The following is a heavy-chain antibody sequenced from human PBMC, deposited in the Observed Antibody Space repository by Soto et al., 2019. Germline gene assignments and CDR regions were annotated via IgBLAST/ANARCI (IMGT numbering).Heavy chain of an antibody. V-gene: IGHV1-69*13. Sequence: SVKVSCKASGGLFSSYPISWVRQVPGQGLEWMGGIIPVFQTAYYTQRFQGRVTITADESTNTAYMELSSLRSEDTAIYYCARGGSGYTWFNEFWGQGTLATVSS. J-gene: IGHJ4*02. CDR3: ARGGSGYTWFNEF. CDR2: IIPVFQTA. CDR1: GGLFSSYP. D-gene: IGHD3-22*01.